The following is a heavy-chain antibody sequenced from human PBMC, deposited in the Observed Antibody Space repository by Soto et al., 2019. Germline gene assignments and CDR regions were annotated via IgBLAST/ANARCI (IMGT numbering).Heavy chain of an antibody. D-gene: IGHD4-17*01. J-gene: IGHJ4*02. Sequence: PSETLSLTCTVSGGSISSSSYYWGWIRQPPGKGLEWIGSIYYSGSTYYNPSLKSRVTISVDTSKNQFSLKLSSVTAADTAVYYCASATVTTFDYWGQGTLVTVSS. CDR1: GGSISSSSYY. V-gene: IGHV4-39*01. CDR3: ASATVTTFDY. CDR2: IYYSGST.